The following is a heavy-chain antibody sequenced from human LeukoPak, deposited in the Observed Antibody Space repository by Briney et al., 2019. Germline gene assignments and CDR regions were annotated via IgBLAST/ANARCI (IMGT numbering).Heavy chain of an antibody. Sequence: GGSLRLSCEASGFTFRNYGMHWVRQAPGKGLDWVGVIWFDGSNRYYADSVKGRFAISRDNSKNTLYLQVNSVRAEDTAVYYCARDTSGYYDYWGQGALVTVSS. CDR1: GFTFRNYG. D-gene: IGHD2-15*01. CDR3: ARDTSGYYDY. V-gene: IGHV3-33*01. J-gene: IGHJ4*02. CDR2: IWFDGSNR.